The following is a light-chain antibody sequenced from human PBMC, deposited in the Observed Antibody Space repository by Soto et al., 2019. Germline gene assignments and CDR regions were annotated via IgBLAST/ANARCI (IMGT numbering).Light chain of an antibody. Sequence: EIVFTQSPATLSLSPCERATLSCIASQSIGLAIAWYQHKPGQAPRLLIFDASQRATGIPARFRGSGSGTDFTLSISSLEPEDFAVYYCQQRTDRPPWTFGQGTKVDI. CDR2: DAS. CDR3: QQRTDRPPWT. J-gene: IGKJ1*01. V-gene: IGKV3-11*01. CDR1: QSIGLA.